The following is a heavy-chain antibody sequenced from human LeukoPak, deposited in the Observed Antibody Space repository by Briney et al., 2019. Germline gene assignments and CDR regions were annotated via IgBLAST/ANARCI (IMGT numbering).Heavy chain of an antibody. CDR1: GYTFTGYY. CDR2: ISAYNGNT. Sequence: ALVKVSCKASGYTFTGYYMHWVRQAPGQGLEWMGWISAYNGNTNFAQKLQGRVTMTTDTSTSTAYMDLRSLRSDDTAVYYCARDQAATNTQVRFCLDWGQGTLVTVSS. CDR3: ARDQAATNTQVRFCLD. D-gene: IGHD3-9*01. J-gene: IGHJ4*02. V-gene: IGHV1-18*04.